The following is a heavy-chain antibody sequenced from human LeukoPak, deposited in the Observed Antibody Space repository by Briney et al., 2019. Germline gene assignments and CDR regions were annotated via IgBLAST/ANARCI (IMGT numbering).Heavy chain of an antibody. CDR1: GFTFSSYS. CDR3: ARDRDPYGGKPFDY. Sequence: AGGSLRLSCAASGFTFSSYSMNWVRQAPGKGLEWVPSISSSSSYIYYADSVKGRFTISRDNAKNSLYLQMNSLRAEDTAVYYCARDRDPYGGKPFDYWGQGTLVTVSS. V-gene: IGHV3-21*01. J-gene: IGHJ4*02. D-gene: IGHD4/OR15-4a*01. CDR2: ISSSSSYI.